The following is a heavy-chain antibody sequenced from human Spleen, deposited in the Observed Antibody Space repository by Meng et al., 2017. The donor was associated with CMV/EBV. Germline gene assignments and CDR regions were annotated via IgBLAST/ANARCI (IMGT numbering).Heavy chain of an antibody. V-gene: IGHV4-59*08. CDR2: IYYSGST. CDR3: ARMGPLGYCSSTSCYAFDY. D-gene: IGHD2-2*01. J-gene: IGHJ4*02. Sequence: SETLSLTCTVSGGSISSYYWSWIRQPPGKGLEWIGYIYYSGSTNYNPSLKSRVTISVDTSKNQFSLKLSSVTAADTAVYYCARMGPLGYCSSTSCYAFDYWGQGTLVTVSS. CDR1: GGSISSYY.